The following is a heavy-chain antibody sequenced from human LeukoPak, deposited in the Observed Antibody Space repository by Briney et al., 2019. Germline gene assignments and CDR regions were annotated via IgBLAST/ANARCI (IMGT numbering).Heavy chain of an antibody. V-gene: IGHV4-39*07. D-gene: IGHD5-24*01. CDR1: GGSLSSAGYY. Sequence: SETLSLTCTVSGGSLSSAGYYWGWIRQPPGEGLELIWNIVYCGSIHYNPSLKSRAPLSVDSSKNQVSLKLNSVTSADTAVYYCARDWDGGYNFNAFDMWGQGTMVTVS. CDR3: ARDWDGGYNFNAFDM. J-gene: IGHJ3*02. CDR2: IVYCGSI.